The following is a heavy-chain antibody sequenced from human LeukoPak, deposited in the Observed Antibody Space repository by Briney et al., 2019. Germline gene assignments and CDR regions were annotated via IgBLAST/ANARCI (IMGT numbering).Heavy chain of an antibody. J-gene: IGHJ3*02. D-gene: IGHD6-13*01. Sequence: GASVKVSCKASGGTFSSYAISWVRQAPGQGLEWMGRIIPILGIANYAQKFQGRVTITADKSTSTAYMELSSLRSEDTAVYYCARDPSIAAAGTIEDAFDIWGQGTMVTVSS. CDR3: ARDPSIAAAGTIEDAFDI. CDR2: IIPILGIA. CDR1: GGTFSSYA. V-gene: IGHV1-69*04.